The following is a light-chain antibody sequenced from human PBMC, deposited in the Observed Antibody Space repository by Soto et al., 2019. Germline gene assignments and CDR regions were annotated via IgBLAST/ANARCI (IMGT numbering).Light chain of an antibody. CDR2: VAS. J-gene: IGKJ1*01. Sequence: EIVLTQSPGTLALSPGERATLSCRASQSFNSIYLAWYQQKPGQAPRLLIYVASSRATGIPDRFSGSGSGTDFTLTISRLEPEVFAVYYCHQYDSWTFGQGTKVEIK. V-gene: IGKV3-20*01. CDR1: QSFNSIY. CDR3: HQYDSWT.